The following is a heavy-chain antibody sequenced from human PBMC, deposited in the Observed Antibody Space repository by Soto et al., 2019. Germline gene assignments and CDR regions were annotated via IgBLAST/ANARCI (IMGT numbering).Heavy chain of an antibody. J-gene: IGHJ5*02. CDR3: AKDGLSDTAMVTHNWFDP. D-gene: IGHD5-18*01. V-gene: IGHV3-23*01. CDR2: ISGSGGST. Sequence: EGSLRLSCAASGFTFSSYAMSWVRQAPGKGLEWVSAISGSGGSTYYADSVKGRFTISRDNSKNTLYLQMNSLRAEDTAVYYCAKDGLSDTAMVTHNWFDPWGQGTLVTVS. CDR1: GFTFSSYA.